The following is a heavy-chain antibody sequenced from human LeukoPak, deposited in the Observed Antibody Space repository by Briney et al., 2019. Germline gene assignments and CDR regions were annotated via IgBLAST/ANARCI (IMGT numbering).Heavy chain of an antibody. Sequence: GESLKISCKGSGYIFTSYWIGWVRQMPGKGLEWMGIIYPGDSDTRYSPSFQGQVTISADKSISTAYLQWSSLKASDTAMYYCARRGFYGGNSEGFDYWGQGTLVTVSS. CDR1: GYIFTSYW. J-gene: IGHJ4*02. V-gene: IGHV5-51*01. CDR3: ARRGFYGGNSEGFDY. CDR2: IYPGDSDT. D-gene: IGHD4-23*01.